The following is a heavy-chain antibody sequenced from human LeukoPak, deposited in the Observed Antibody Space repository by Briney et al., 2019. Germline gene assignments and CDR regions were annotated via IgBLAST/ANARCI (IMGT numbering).Heavy chain of an antibody. CDR2: IYYSGST. V-gene: IGHV4-39*01. CDR1: GDSISSRSYI. D-gene: IGHD6-19*01. CDR3: ARLGGAEAGIVGY. Sequence: SETLSLTCTVAGDSISSRSYIWGWIRLPPGKGLEWIGNIYYSGSTYYNPSLKSRVTISVDTSQNQFSLRLSSVTAADTAVYYCARLGGAEAGIVGYWGQGTLVTVSS. J-gene: IGHJ4*02.